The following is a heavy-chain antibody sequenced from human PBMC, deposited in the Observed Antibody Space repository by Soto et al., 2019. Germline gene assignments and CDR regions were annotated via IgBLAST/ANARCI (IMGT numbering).Heavy chain of an antibody. Sequence: EVQLLESGGGLVQPGGSLRLSCAASGFTFSSYAMSWVRQAPGKGLEWVSAISGSGGSTYYADSVKGRFTISRDNSKNTLYLQMNSLRAEDTAVYYCAKSDLFLEWLLGAFDIWGQGTMVTVSS. CDR1: GFTFSSYA. J-gene: IGHJ3*02. CDR3: AKSDLFLEWLLGAFDI. D-gene: IGHD3-3*01. V-gene: IGHV3-23*01. CDR2: ISGSGGST.